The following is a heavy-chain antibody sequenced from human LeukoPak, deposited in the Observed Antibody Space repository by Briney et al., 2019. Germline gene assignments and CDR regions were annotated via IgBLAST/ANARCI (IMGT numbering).Heavy chain of an antibody. D-gene: IGHD2-2*01. CDR2: ISSSSSYI. V-gene: IGHV3-21*04. CDR3: ARLGYCSSTSCSNNWFDP. J-gene: IGHJ5*02. Sequence: GGSLRPSCAASGFTFSSYSMNWVRQAPGKGLEWVSSISSSSSYIYYADSVKGRFTISRDNSKNTLYLQMNSLRAEDTAVYYCARLGYCSSTSCSNNWFDPWGQGTLVTVSS. CDR1: GFTFSSYS.